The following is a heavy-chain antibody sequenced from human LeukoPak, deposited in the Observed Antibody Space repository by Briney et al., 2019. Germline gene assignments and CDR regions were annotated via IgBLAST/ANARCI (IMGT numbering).Heavy chain of an antibody. D-gene: IGHD3-10*01. J-gene: IGHJ5*02. CDR1: GGSISSYY. V-gene: IGHV4-59*08. Sequence: SETLSLTCTVSGGSISSYYWSWIRQPPGKGLEWIGYIYYSGSTHYNPSLKSRVTISVDTSKNQFSLKLSSVTAADTAVYYCARHSITMVRGVTTNWFDPWGQGTLVTVSS. CDR2: IYYSGST. CDR3: ARHSITMVRGVTTNWFDP.